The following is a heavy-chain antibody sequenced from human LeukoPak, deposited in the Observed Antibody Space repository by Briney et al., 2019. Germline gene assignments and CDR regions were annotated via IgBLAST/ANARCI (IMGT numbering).Heavy chain of an antibody. CDR2: IYHSGST. Sequence: PSETLSLTCTVSGYSISSGYYWGWIRQPPGKGLEWIGSIYHSGSTYYNPSLKSRVTISVDTSKNQFSLKLSSVTAADTAVYYCARDHDSSGFTFDYWGQGTLVTVSS. CDR1: GYSISSGYY. V-gene: IGHV4-38-2*02. CDR3: ARDHDSSGFTFDY. J-gene: IGHJ4*02. D-gene: IGHD3-22*01.